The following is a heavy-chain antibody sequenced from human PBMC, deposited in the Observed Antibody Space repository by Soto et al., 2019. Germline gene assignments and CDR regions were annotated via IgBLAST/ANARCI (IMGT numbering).Heavy chain of an antibody. J-gene: IGHJ5*02. V-gene: IGHV3-30*18. CDR2: VSSDGNNK. D-gene: IGHD2-2*01. CDR3: AKHRVIQLLPIWPDP. CDR1: GIRFSKYV. Sequence: SLRVSWASSGIRFSKYVVHWVLQAQGKGLEWVAFVSSDGNNKYYGDSVKGRFTISRDNSKNMVFLQVDSLRVDDTAVYYCAKHRVIQLLPIWPDPWGQGTLVTVPS.